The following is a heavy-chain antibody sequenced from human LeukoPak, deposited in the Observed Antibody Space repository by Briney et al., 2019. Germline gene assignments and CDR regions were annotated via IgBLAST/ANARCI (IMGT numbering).Heavy chain of an antibody. Sequence: SVKVCCKASGGTFSSYAISWVRQAPGQGLGWMGGIIPIFGTANYAQKFQGRVTITTDESTSTAYMELSSLRSEDTAVYYCARDGVAARQFFYYMDVWGKGTTVTVSS. V-gene: IGHV1-69*05. D-gene: IGHD6-6*01. CDR2: IIPIFGTA. CDR1: GGTFSSYA. J-gene: IGHJ6*03. CDR3: ARDGVAARQFFYYMDV.